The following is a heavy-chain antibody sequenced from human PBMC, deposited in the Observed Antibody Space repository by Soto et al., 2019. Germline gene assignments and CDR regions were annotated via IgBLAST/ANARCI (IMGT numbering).Heavy chain of an antibody. CDR3: ARIAAAVLYYFDY. CDR1: GGSISSSSYY. V-gene: IGHV4-39*01. Sequence: SETLSLTCTVSGGSISSSSYYWGWIRQPPGKGLEWIGSIYYSGSTYYNPSLKSRVTISVDTSKNQFSLKLSSVTAADTAVYYCARIAAAVLYYFDYWGQGTLVTVSS. CDR2: IYYSGST. D-gene: IGHD6-13*01. J-gene: IGHJ4*02.